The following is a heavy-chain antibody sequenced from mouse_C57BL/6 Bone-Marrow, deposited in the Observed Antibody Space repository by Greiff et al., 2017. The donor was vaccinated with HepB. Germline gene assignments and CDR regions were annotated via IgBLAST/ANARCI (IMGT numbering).Heavy chain of an antibody. Sequence: QVQLQQSGPELVKPGASVKISCKASGYAFSSSWMNWVKQRPGKGLEWIGRIYPGDGDTNYNGKFKGKATLTADKSSSTAYMQLSSLTSEDSAVYFCARRDYGPYLYYFDYWGQGTTLTVSS. V-gene: IGHV1-82*01. CDR2: IYPGDGDT. CDR1: GYAFSSSW. D-gene: IGHD1-1*02. CDR3: ARRDYGPYLYYFDY. J-gene: IGHJ2*01.